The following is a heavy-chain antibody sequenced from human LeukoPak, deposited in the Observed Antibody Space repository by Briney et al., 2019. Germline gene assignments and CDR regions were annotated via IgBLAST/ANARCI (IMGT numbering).Heavy chain of an antibody. D-gene: IGHD5-18*01. V-gene: IGHV4-39*01. Sequence: SETLSLTCIVSGGSIRSSSYYWGWIRQPPGKGLQWIGSIYYSGSTNYNPSLKSRVTISVDTSKNQFSLKLSSVTAADTAVYYCARQGGNSYGTIDYWGQGTLVTVSS. CDR2: IYYSGST. CDR1: GGSIRSSSYY. J-gene: IGHJ4*02. CDR3: ARQGGNSYGTIDY.